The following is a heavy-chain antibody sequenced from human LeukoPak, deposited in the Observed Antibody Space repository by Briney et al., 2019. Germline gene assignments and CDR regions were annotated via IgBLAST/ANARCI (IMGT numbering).Heavy chain of an antibody. CDR1: GFTFSDYY. Sequence: GGSLRLSCAASGFTFSDYYMSWIRQAPGKGLEWVSYISNSGSTIYYADSLKGRFTVSRDNAKNSLYLQMNSLRGEDTAVYYCAAGSGWKPYYYYYYMDVWGKGTTVTVSS. CDR3: AAGSGWKPYYYYYYMDV. D-gene: IGHD6-19*01. J-gene: IGHJ6*03. CDR2: ISNSGSTI. V-gene: IGHV3-11*01.